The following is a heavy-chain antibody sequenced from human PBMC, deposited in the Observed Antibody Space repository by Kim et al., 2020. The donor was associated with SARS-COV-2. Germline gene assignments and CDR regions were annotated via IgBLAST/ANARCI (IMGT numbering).Heavy chain of an antibody. CDR1: GGTFSSYG. J-gene: IGHJ6*02. Sequence: SVKVSCKASGGTFSSYGISWVRQAPGQGLEWMGGIIPIFGTANYAQKFQGRVTITADESTSTAYMELSSLRSEDTAVYYCARIGWGRSSSWLNYYYYHGMDVWGQGTTVTVSS. CDR3: ARIGWGRSSSWLNYYYYHGMDV. V-gene: IGHV1-69*13. CDR2: IIPIFGTA. D-gene: IGHD6-13*01.